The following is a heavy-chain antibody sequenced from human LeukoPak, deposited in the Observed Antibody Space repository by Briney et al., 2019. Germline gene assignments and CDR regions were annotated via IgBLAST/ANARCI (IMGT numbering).Heavy chain of an antibody. J-gene: IGHJ4*02. D-gene: IGHD6-19*01. V-gene: IGHV4-39*07. Sequence: PSETLSLTCTVSGGSISTSNYYWGWIRQPPGKGLEWIGNIFYSGSTYYNPSLKSRVTISVDTSKNQFSLKLSSVTAADTAVYYCARDGYSSGQNPYWGQGTLVTVSS. CDR3: ARDGYSSGQNPY. CDR1: GGSISTSNYY. CDR2: IFYSGST.